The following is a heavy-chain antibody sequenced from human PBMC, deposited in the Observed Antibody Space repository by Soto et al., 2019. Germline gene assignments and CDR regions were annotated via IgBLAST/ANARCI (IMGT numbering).Heavy chain of an antibody. D-gene: IGHD1-1*01. Sequence: TSETLSLTCTVSGGSISSYYWSWIRQPPGKGLEWIGYIYYSGSTNYNPSLKSRVTISVDTSKNQFSLKLSSVTAADTAVYYCARDTKSYYYYYMDFWGKGTTVTVSS. J-gene: IGHJ6*03. CDR2: IYYSGST. CDR1: GGSISSYY. CDR3: ARDTKSYYYYYMDF. V-gene: IGHV4-59*01.